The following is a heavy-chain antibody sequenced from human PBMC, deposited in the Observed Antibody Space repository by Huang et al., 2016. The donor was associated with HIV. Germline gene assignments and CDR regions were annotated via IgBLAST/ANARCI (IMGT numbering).Heavy chain of an antibody. D-gene: IGHD4-4*01. Sequence: QVQLLQSGAEVKKPGSSVKVSCKASGGPFRSYSIAWVRQAPGQGLEWVASCMPVFDSPTYAQKVQGRVRVTADESTSTVYMELRDLRPDATAVYFCARGSLEYSVSSSLDYWGQGTHVTVSS. V-gene: IGHV1-69*13. CDR2: CMPVFDSP. J-gene: IGHJ4*02. CDR1: GGPFRSYS. CDR3: ARGSLEYSVSSSLDY.